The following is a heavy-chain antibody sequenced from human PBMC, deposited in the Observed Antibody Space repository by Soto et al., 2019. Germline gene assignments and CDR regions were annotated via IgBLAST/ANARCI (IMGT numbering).Heavy chain of an antibody. CDR2: IIPNFGTT. Sequence: SVKVSCKASGGTFSSYAISWVRQAPGQGLEWMGGIIPNFGTTNYAQKLQGRVTMTTDTSTSTAYMELRSLRSDDTAVYYCASGLKQWLVPYWGQGTLVTVSS. V-gene: IGHV1-69*05. D-gene: IGHD6-19*01. J-gene: IGHJ4*02. CDR3: ASGLKQWLVPY. CDR1: GGTFSSYA.